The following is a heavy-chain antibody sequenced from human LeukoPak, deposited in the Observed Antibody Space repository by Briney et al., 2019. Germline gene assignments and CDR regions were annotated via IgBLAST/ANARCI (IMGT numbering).Heavy chain of an antibody. CDR1: GFTFSSYV. D-gene: IGHD5-12*01. V-gene: IGHV3-23*01. CDR3: AKDNRPDLNWVATIQGDAFDI. Sequence: GGSLRLSCAASGFTFSSYVMSWVRQAPGKGLEWISAISGSGGNTYYADSVKGRFTISRDNSKNTLYLQMNSLRAEDTAVYYCAKDNRPDLNWVATIQGDAFDIWGQGTMVTVSS. J-gene: IGHJ3*02. CDR2: ISGSGGNT.